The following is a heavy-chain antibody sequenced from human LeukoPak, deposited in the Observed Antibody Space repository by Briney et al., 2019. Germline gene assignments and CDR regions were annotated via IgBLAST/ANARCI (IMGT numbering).Heavy chain of an antibody. Sequence: SETLSLTCAVYGGSFSGYYWNWIRQPPGKGLEWIGEINHSGTTNYNPSLKSRATLSVDTSKNQFSLKLTSVTAADTAVYYCARDELGVSYWGQGTLVIVSS. J-gene: IGHJ4*02. CDR1: GGSFSGYY. CDR2: INHSGTT. V-gene: IGHV4-34*01. CDR3: ARDELGVSY. D-gene: IGHD1-26*01.